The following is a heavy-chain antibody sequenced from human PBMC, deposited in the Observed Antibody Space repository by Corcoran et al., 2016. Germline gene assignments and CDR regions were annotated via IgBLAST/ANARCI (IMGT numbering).Heavy chain of an antibody. CDR1: GDCVSSNNGT. CDR2: TYYRSKWYN. V-gene: IGHV6-1*01. D-gene: IGHD1-26*01. J-gene: IGHJ4*02. CDR3: ARIVGTTVDY. Sequence: QVQLQQDGTGVGKPSQTLSLICSFSGDCVSSNNGTGNWIRQSPWRGLEWWRRTYYRSKWYNDYAVSLKSRITINHDTSKTQFSLQLNSVTPEDTAVYYCARIVGTTVDYWGQGTLVTVSS.